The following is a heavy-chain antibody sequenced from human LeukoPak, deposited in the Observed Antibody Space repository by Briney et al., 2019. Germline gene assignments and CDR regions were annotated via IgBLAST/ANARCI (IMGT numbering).Heavy chain of an antibody. D-gene: IGHD3-10*01. J-gene: IGHJ4*02. CDR3: TRAKRIIMVRGVITRYFDY. V-gene: IGHV4-34*01. CDR1: GGSFSGYY. Sequence: PETLSLTCGVYGGSFSGYYWSWIRQPPGKGLEWIGEINHSGGTNYNPSLKSRVTISVDTSKNQFSLKLSSVTAADTAVYYCTRAKRIIMVRGVITRYFDYWGQGTLVTVSS. CDR2: INHSGGT.